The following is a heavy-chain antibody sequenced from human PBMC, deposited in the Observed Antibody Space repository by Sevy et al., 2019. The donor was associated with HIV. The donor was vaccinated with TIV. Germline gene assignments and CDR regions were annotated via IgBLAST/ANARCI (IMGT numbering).Heavy chain of an antibody. CDR1: GFTFSSYD. V-gene: IGHV3-30*03. Sequence: GGSLRLSCAAPGFTFSSYDMHWVRQAPGKGLEWVAVISYDGSNKFYLDSVKGRFTISRDKSKSTLYLQLSSLRAEDTAVYYCAGVALTFGGDPYDKHYFKDVWGKGTTVTVSS. D-gene: IGHD3-16*01. CDR3: AGVALTFGGDPYDKHYFKDV. CDR2: ISYDGSNK. J-gene: IGHJ6*03.